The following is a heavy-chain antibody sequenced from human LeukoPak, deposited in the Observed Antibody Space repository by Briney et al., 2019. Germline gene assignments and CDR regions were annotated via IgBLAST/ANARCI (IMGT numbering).Heavy chain of an antibody. J-gene: IGHJ4*02. CDR2: IYYSGST. D-gene: IGHD6-19*01. Sequence: SETLSLTCTVSGGSISSYYWSWIRQPPGKGLEWIGYIYYSGSTNYNPSLKSRVTISVDTSKNQFSLKLSSVTAADTAVYYCARAGYSSGWLLDYWGQGTLVTVSS. CDR1: GGSISSYY. CDR3: ARAGYSSGWLLDY. V-gene: IGHV4-59*01.